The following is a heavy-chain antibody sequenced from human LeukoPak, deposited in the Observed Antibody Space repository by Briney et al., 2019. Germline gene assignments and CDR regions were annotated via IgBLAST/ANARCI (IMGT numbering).Heavy chain of an antibody. CDR1: GFTVSSNY. V-gene: IGHV3-53*04. D-gene: IGHD1-14*01. CDR2: IYSGGST. CDR3: ARETPGDWFDP. J-gene: IGHJ5*02. Sequence: GGSLRLSCAASGFTVSSNYMSWVRQAPGKGLEWASVIYSGGSTYYADSVKGRFTISRHNSKNTLYLQMNSLRAEDTAVYYCARETPGDWFDPWGQGTLVTVSS.